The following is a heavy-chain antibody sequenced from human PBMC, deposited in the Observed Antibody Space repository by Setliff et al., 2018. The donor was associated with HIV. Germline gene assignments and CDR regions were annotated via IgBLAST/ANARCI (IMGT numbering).Heavy chain of an antibody. CDR3: ARSRTSSGYYGVTGYGMDV. J-gene: IGHJ6*02. CDR1: GGSISSDY. CDR2: IYYSGST. V-gene: IGHV4-59*01. Sequence: SETLSLTCTVSGGSISSDYWSWIRQPPGKGLEWIGYIYYSGSTNYNPSLKSRVTISVATSKNQFSLKLNSVTHADTAVYYCARSRTSSGYYGVTGYGMDVWGQGTTVTVSS. D-gene: IGHD3-22*01.